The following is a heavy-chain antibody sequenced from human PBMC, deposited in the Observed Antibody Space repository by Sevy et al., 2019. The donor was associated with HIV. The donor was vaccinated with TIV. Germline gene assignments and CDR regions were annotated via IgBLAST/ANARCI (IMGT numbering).Heavy chain of an antibody. J-gene: IGHJ4*02. Sequence: ASVKVSCKVSGYTLSELSIHWVRQAPGKGLEWMGRFDPEDGETIYAQKFQGRVTLTEDTSTDTAYMELRSLKTEDTAVYYCATTREYYEDSSGYLYFWGQGTLVTVSS. CDR3: ATTREYYEDSSGYLYF. CDR1: GYTLSELS. D-gene: IGHD3-22*01. V-gene: IGHV1-24*01. CDR2: FDPEDGET.